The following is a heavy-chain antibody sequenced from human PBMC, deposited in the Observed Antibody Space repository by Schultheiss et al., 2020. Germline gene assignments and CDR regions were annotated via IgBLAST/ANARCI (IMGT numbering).Heavy chain of an antibody. J-gene: IGHJ4*02. D-gene: IGHD2-15*01. Sequence: SETLSLTCTVSGGSISSGYYWGWIRQPPGKGLEWIGSIYHSGSTYYNPSLKSRVTISVDTSKNQFSLKLSSVTAADTAVYYCARAGGYSRRPFDYWGQGTLVTGYS. CDR1: GGSISSGYY. CDR2: IYHSGST. V-gene: IGHV4-38-2*02. CDR3: ARAGGYSRRPFDY.